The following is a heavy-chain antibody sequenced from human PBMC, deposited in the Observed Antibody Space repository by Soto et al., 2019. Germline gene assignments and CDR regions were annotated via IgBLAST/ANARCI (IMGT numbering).Heavy chain of an antibody. CDR3: ARVVRGVVNWFDP. CDR1: GDTFTNFG. CDR2: IATYNSNR. D-gene: IGHD3-10*02. Sequence: QVHLVQSGPEAKKPGASVTISCKTTGDTFTNFGLSWVRQAPGQGLEWMGWIATYNSNRNYAQKFQGRLTLSTDTSTSTAYMELKSLQHDDTAVYYCARVVRGVVNWFDPWGQGTLVTVSS. V-gene: IGHV1-18*01. J-gene: IGHJ5*02.